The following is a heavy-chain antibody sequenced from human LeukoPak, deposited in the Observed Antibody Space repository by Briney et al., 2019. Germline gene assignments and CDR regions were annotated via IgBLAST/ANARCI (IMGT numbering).Heavy chain of an antibody. CDR3: ARALKVYDILAGYYTSRFDP. D-gene: IGHD3-9*01. CDR2: MNTNRGNT. CDR1: VYTFTSYD. V-gene: IGHV1-8*01. J-gene: IGHJ5*02. Sequence: ASVKVSCKASVYTFTSYDINWVRQATGQGREWMGWMNTNRGNTDYAHKFQGRGTMTRNTPLSTPYMELSSLRAEDTDVYYCARALKVYDILAGYYTSRFDPWGQGSLVTVSS.